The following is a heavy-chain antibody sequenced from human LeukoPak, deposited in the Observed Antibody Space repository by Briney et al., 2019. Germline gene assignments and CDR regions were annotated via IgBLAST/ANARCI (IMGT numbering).Heavy chain of an antibody. Sequence: GASVKVSCKASGYTFTGYYMHWVRQAPGQGLEWMGWINPNSGGTNYAQKFQGRVTMTRDTSISTAYMELSRPRSDDTAVYYCAKWFGESNYYYGMGVWGQGTTVTVAS. CDR2: INPNSGGT. CDR1: GYTFTGYY. J-gene: IGHJ6*02. CDR3: AKWFGESNYYYGMGV. D-gene: IGHD3-10*01. V-gene: IGHV1-2*02.